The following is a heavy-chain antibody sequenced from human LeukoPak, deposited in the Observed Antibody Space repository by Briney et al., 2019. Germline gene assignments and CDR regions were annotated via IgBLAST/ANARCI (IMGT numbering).Heavy chain of an antibody. Sequence: GRSLRLSCAASGFTFTNYAIQWVRQAPGKGVEWVAVISYDGTNIYYGDSVKGRFTISRDNSKNTVYLQMNNLRAEDTAVYHCARGLTNFDASSPPVYWGQGTLVTVSS. CDR1: GFTFTNYA. CDR2: ISYDGTNI. D-gene: IGHD2-8*01. V-gene: IGHV3-30*01. J-gene: IGHJ4*02. CDR3: ARGLTNFDASSPPVY.